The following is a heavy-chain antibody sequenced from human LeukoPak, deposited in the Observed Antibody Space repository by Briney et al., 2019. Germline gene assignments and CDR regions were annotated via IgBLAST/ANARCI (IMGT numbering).Heavy chain of an antibody. Sequence: GASVKVSCKASGYTFVGYYLHWVRQAPGQGLEWMAWIDPYTGNTHYAQKFQGRITVTRDTSVSTTYMELSWLTSDDTARYYCARVLYGINYYGSGSYYNPYGMDVWGQGTTVTVSS. CDR2: IDPYTGNT. J-gene: IGHJ6*02. CDR1: GYTFVGYY. D-gene: IGHD3-10*01. CDR3: ARVLYGINYYGSGSYYNPYGMDV. V-gene: IGHV1-2*02.